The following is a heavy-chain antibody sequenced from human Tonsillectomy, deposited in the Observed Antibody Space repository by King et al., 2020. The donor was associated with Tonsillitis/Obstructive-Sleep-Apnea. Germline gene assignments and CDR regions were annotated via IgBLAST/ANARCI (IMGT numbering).Heavy chain of an antibody. J-gene: IGHJ4*01. Sequence: QLVQSGAEVKKPGESLKISCKGSGYSFTSYWIGWVRQIPGKGLEWMGIIYPGDSDTRYSPSFQGQVTISADKSISTAYLQWSRLKASDTAMYYCARHIPTTYYDFWSGYYTETYFDYWGQGTLVTVSS. D-gene: IGHD3-3*01. V-gene: IGHV5-51*01. CDR1: GYSFTSYW. CDR2: IYPGDSDT. CDR3: ARHIPTTYYDFWSGYYTETYFDY.